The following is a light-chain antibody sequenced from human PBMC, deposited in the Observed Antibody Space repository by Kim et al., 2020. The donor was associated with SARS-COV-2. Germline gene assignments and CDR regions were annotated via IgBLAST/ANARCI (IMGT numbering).Light chain of an antibody. Sequence: GQSIAIACTGTSSDVGRYNYVSWYQQHPGKAPKLLIYDVTQRPSGVSDRFSGSKSGNTASLTISGLQTEDEGDYYCASYTITSTFVFGIGTKVTVL. CDR3: ASYTITSTFV. CDR1: SSDVGRYNY. CDR2: DVT. J-gene: IGLJ1*01. V-gene: IGLV2-14*04.